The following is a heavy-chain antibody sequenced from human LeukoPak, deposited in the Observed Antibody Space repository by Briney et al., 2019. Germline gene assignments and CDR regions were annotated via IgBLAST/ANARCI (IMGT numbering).Heavy chain of an antibody. V-gene: IGHV3-74*01. D-gene: IGHD4/OR15-4a*01. CDR3: ARDLTGSVFDF. Sequence: PGGSLRLSCAASGFTFSNYAMHWVRQVPGKGLVCVSRITSDGSSTSYADSVRGRFTISRDNAKNTVYLQMNSLRAEDTAMYYCARDLTGSVFDFWGQGTLVTVSS. CDR2: ITSDGSST. CDR1: GFTFSNYA. J-gene: IGHJ4*02.